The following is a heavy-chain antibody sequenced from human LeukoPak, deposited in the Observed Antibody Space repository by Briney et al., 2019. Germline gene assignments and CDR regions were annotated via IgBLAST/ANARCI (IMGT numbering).Heavy chain of an antibody. CDR1: GYTFTSYY. J-gene: IGHJ2*01. CDR3: AKDGYYDSSAYYYVRYFDL. CDR2: INPSGGST. D-gene: IGHD3-22*01. Sequence: GASVKVSCKASGYTFTSYYMHWVRQAPGQGLEWMVIINPSGGSTSYAQKFQGRVTMTRDTSTSTVYMELSSLRSEDTAVYYCAKDGYYDSSAYYYVRYFDLWGRGTLVTVSS. V-gene: IGHV1-46*01.